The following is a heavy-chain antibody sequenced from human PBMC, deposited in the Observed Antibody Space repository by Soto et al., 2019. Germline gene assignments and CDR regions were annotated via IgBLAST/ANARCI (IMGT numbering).Heavy chain of an antibody. V-gene: IGHV1-69*12. J-gene: IGHJ5*02. Sequence: QVQLVQSGAEVKKPGSSVNVSCMTSGGTFGNTAVTWVRQAPGQGLEWMGGIVPMFGTANYAQKFQGRVTITADESTNTAYMELRSLRSDDTAVYYCARDGGPGYTFWSGPLGGGRFDPWGQGTLVTVSS. D-gene: IGHD3-3*01. CDR3: ARDGGPGYTFWSGPLGGGRFDP. CDR2: IVPMFGTA. CDR1: GGTFGNTA.